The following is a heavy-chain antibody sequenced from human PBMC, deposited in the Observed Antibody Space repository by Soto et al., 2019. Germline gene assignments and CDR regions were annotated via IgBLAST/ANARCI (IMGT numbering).Heavy chain of an antibody. Sequence: SETLSLTCTVSGGSISSYYWSWIRQPPGKGLEWIGYIYYSGITNYNPSLKSRVTISVDTSKNQLSLKLSSVTAADTAVYFCAGGEPYYHTTGLQRWGRGTLVTVS. CDR3: AGGEPYYHTTGLQR. CDR1: GGSISSYY. J-gene: IGHJ4*02. V-gene: IGHV4-59*01. CDR2: IYYSGIT. D-gene: IGHD3-22*01.